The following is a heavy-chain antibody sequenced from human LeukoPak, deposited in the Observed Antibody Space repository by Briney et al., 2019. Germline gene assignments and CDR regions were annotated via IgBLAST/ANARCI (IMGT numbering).Heavy chain of an antibody. Sequence: GGSLRLSCAASGFTFSTYGMHWVRQAPGKGLEWVTFIRYDGSNKYYRDSVKGRFTISRDNSKNTLYLQMNSLRAEDTAVYYCAKDFLGSGWYDDYFDYWGQGTLVTVSS. CDR1: GFTFSTYG. CDR2: IRYDGSNK. D-gene: IGHD6-19*01. J-gene: IGHJ4*02. CDR3: AKDFLGSGWYDDYFDY. V-gene: IGHV3-30*02.